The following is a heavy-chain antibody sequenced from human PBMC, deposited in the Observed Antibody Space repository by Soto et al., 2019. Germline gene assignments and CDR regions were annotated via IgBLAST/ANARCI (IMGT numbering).Heavy chain of an antibody. CDR3: GRDFGSGHADV. Sequence: GESLKISCKGSGHIFSNYWITWVRQMPGRGLEWVGRIDPSDSYTTYNPSLKGHVILSVDKSMNTAYVQWTSLRASDTAMYFCGRDFGSGHADVWGQGTLVTVSS. CDR2: IDPSDSYT. D-gene: IGHD1-26*01. J-gene: IGHJ1*01. V-gene: IGHV5-10-1*01. CDR1: GHIFSNYW.